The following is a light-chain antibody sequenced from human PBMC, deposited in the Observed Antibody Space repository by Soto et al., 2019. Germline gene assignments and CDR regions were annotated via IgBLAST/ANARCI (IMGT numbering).Light chain of an antibody. CDR1: RGISIW. Sequence: IHMTQSPSSVSASLGDRVTLAXRASRGISIWFAWYQQEPVXXTKIXXXAQXSLQNGVPSRFRGTESGREFTLTISSLRPDDFASYYCQQYNDCSAWTFGQGTKVDIK. J-gene: IGKJ1*01. CDR3: QQYNDCSAWT. V-gene: IGKV1-12*01. CDR2: AQX.